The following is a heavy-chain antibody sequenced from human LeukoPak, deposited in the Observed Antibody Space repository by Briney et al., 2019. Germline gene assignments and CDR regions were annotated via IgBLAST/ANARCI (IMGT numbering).Heavy chain of an antibody. D-gene: IGHD6-19*01. V-gene: IGHV3-9*01. CDR2: ISWNSGSI. J-gene: IGHJ6*02. Sequence: GGSLRLSCAASGFTFDDYAMHWVRQAPGKGLEWVSGISWNSGSIGYADSVKGRFTIPRDNSKNTLYLQMNSPRAEDTAVYYCASTEGGVAGTHYYYGMDVWGQGTTVTVSS. CDR1: GFTFDDYA. CDR3: ASTEGGVAGTHYYYGMDV.